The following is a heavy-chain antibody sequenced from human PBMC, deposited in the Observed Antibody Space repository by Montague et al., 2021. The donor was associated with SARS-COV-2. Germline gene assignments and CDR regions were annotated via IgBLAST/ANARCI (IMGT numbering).Heavy chain of an antibody. J-gene: IGHJ4*02. CDR1: GASISSRSYY. CDR3: ATLPSRITIFGVVQGYYFDD. D-gene: IGHD3-3*01. Sequence: SETLSLTCTVSGASISSRSYYWGWIRQPPGKGLEWIGFKYYSGSTYYNPTLKSRVTISVDTSKNQFSLKLSSVTAADTAVYYCATLPSRITIFGVVQGYYFDDWAQGPLVTVPS. CDR2: KYYSGST. V-gene: IGHV4-39*01.